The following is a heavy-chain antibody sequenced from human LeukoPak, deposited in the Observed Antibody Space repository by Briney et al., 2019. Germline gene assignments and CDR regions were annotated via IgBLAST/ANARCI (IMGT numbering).Heavy chain of an antibody. CDR1: GYTFTGYY. J-gene: IGHJ5*02. Sequence: GASVKVSCKASGYTFTGYYMHWVRQAPGQGLEWMGWINPNSGGTNYAQKFQGRFTMTRDTSISTAYMGLSRLRSDDTAVYYCARVRRHCSSTSCYRNNWFDPWGQGTLVTVSS. CDR3: ARVRRHCSSTSCYRNNWFDP. CDR2: INPNSGGT. D-gene: IGHD2-2*01. V-gene: IGHV1-2*02.